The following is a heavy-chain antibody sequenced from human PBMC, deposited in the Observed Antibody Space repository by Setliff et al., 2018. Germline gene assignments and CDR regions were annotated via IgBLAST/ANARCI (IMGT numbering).Heavy chain of an antibody. CDR2: IYYSGST. CDR3: ARTDLRYQTDY. CDR1: GGSISSHY. D-gene: IGHD2-2*01. V-gene: IGHV4-59*11. J-gene: IGHJ4*02. Sequence: KASETLSLTCTVSGGSISSHYWSWIRQPPGKGLEWIGSIYYSGSTNYNPSLKSRVTISVDTSKNQFSLKLSSVTAADTAVYYCARTDLRYQTDYWGQGTLVTVSS.